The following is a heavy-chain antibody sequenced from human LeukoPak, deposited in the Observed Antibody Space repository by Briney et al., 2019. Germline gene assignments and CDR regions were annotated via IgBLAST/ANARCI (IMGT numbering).Heavy chain of an antibody. Sequence: GASVKVSCKASGYTFTGYYMHWVRQAPGQGLEWMGWINPNSGGTNYAQKFQGRVTMTRDTSISTAYMELSRLRSDDTAVYYCARDLVSSSSGYYYYYMDVWGKGTTVTVSS. CDR3: ARDLVSSSSGYYYYYMDV. CDR1: GYTFTGYY. CDR2: INPNSGGT. V-gene: IGHV1-2*02. J-gene: IGHJ6*03. D-gene: IGHD6-6*01.